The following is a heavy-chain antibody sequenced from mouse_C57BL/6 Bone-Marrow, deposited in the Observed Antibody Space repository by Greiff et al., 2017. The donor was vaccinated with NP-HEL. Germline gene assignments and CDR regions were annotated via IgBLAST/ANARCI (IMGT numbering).Heavy chain of an antibody. Sequence: EVKLLESGPGMVKPSQSLSLTCTVTGYSITSGYDWHWIRHFPGNKLEWMGYISYSGSTNYNPSLKSRISITHDTSKNHFFLKLNSVTTEDTATYYCARDTQDWFAYWGQGTLVTVSA. V-gene: IGHV3-1*01. CDR2: ISYSGST. J-gene: IGHJ3*01. CDR1: GYSITSGYD. CDR3: ARDTQDWFAY.